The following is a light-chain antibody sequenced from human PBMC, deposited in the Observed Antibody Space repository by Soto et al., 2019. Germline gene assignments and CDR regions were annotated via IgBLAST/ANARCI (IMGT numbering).Light chain of an antibody. J-gene: IGKJ2*01. CDR3: QQRSAWSYT. V-gene: IGKV3-11*01. Sequence: EIVLTQSPDTLSLSPGERATLSCRASQSVGSTLAWYQQKPGQAPRLLFYGAFNRATGIPARFSGGGSGTDFTLAISGLEAEDFAVYYCQQRSAWSYTFGQGTRLQIK. CDR1: QSVGST. CDR2: GAF.